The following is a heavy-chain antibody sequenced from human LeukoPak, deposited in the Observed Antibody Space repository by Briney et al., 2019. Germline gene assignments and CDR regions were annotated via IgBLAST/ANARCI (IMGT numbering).Heavy chain of an antibody. V-gene: IGHV4-4*07. D-gene: IGHD3-10*01. CDR3: ARFYGSGSYSPRGDYYYYMDV. CDR1: GGSISCYY. Sequence: SETLSLTCTVSGGSISCYYWSWIRQPAGKGLEWIGRIYTSGRTNYNPSLKSRVTLSVDTSKNQFSLKLSSVTAADTAVYYCARFYGSGSYSPRGDYYYYMDVWGKGTTVTISS. CDR2: IYTSGRT. J-gene: IGHJ6*03.